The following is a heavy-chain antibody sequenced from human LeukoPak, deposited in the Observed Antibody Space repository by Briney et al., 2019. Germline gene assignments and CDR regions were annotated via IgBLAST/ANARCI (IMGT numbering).Heavy chain of an antibody. D-gene: IGHD6-19*01. Sequence: GGSLRLSCAASGFTFSSYAMHWVRQAPGKGLEWVAVISYDGSNKYYADSVKGRFTISRDNSKNTLYLQMNSLRAEDTAAYYCARVKWLVDYYFDYWGQGTLVTVSS. J-gene: IGHJ4*02. CDR1: GFTFSSYA. V-gene: IGHV3-30*04. CDR2: ISYDGSNK. CDR3: ARVKWLVDYYFDY.